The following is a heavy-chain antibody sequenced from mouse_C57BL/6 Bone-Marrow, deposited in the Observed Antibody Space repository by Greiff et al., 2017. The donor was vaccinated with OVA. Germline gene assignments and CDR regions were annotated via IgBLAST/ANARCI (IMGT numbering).Heavy chain of an antibody. V-gene: IGHV14-4*01. CDR1: GFNIKDDY. Sequence: EVQLQQSGAELVRPGASVKLSCTASGFNIKDDYMHWVKQRPEQGLEWIGWIDPENGDTEYASKFQGKATITADTSSNPAYLQLSSLTSEDTAVYYCTTVYYDYGGDYWGQGTTLTVSS. D-gene: IGHD2-4*01. CDR3: TTVYYDYGGDY. CDR2: IDPENGDT. J-gene: IGHJ2*01.